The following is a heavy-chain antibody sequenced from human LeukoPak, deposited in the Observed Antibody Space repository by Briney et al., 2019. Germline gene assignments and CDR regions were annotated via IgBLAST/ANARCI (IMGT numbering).Heavy chain of an antibody. D-gene: IGHD6-13*01. CDR3: ARDKRLWAAAAGTGGYLDY. CDR1: GLSFINFA. CDR2: VSGSGGST. V-gene: IGHV3-23*01. J-gene: IGHJ4*02. Sequence: PGGSLRLSCAVFGLSFINFAMRWVPQAPRRGLEWGSGVSGSGGSTSYADSVKGEFPFPRDNPKNTLYLQMNSLRAEDTAVYYCARDKRLWAAAAGTGGYLDYWGRETRDSVSS.